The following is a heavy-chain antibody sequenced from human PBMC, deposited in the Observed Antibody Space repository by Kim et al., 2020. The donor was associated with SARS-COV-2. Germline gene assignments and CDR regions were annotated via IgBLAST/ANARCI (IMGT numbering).Heavy chain of an antibody. V-gene: IGHV4-34*01. J-gene: IGHJ6*02. CDR3: ARERGYCSAGSCYSVYYYGMDV. CDR1: GGSFSGYY. D-gene: IGHD2-15*01. CDR2: INHSGST. Sequence: SETLSLTCAVYGGSFSGYYWSWIRQPPGKGLEWIAEINHSGSTNYNPSLKSRLTISVDTSKNQFSLKLSSVTAADTAVYYCARERGYCSAGSCYSVYYYGMDVWGQGTTVTVSS.